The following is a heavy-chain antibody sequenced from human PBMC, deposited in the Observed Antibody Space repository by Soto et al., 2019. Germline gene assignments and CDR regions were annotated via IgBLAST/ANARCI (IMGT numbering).Heavy chain of an antibody. CDR3: AKDRSRVWGSYRLGGDY. Sequence: QVQLVESGGGVVQPGRSLRLSCAASGFTFSSYGMHWVRQAPGKGLEWVAVISYDGSNKYYADSVKGRFTISRDNSKNTLYLQMNSLRAEDTAVYYCAKDRSRVWGSYRLGGDYWGQGTLVTVSS. CDR1: GFTFSSYG. J-gene: IGHJ4*02. D-gene: IGHD3-16*02. V-gene: IGHV3-30*18. CDR2: ISYDGSNK.